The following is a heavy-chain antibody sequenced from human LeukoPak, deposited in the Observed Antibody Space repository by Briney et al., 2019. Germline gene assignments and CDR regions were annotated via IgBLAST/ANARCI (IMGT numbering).Heavy chain of an antibody. CDR1: AFTFSNSW. D-gene: IGHD6-13*01. J-gene: IGHJ4*02. V-gene: IGHV3-7*01. CDR2: IDQNGREK. Sequence: GGSLRLSCVASAFTFSNSWMSWVRQVPGKGLEWVANIDQNGREKNYVDSVKGRFTIPRDNGKNSLYLEMNSLRAEDTAVYYCARERQGSSWYDGKEPFDYWGQGTLVTVSS. CDR3: ARERQGSSWYDGKEPFDY.